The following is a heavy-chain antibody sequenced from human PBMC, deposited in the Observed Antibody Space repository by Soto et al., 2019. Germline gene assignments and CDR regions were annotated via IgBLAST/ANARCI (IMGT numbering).Heavy chain of an antibody. CDR1: GFTFSSYA. V-gene: IGHV3-23*01. CDR2: ISGSGGST. D-gene: IGHD5-18*01. CDR3: AKDFYSEPVEMAI. Sequence: GESLKISCAASGFTFSSYAMSWVRQAPGKGLEWVSAISGSGGSTYYADSVKGRFTISRDNSKNTLYLQMNSLRAEDTAVYYCAKDFYSEPVEMAIWGQGTMVTVSS. J-gene: IGHJ3*02.